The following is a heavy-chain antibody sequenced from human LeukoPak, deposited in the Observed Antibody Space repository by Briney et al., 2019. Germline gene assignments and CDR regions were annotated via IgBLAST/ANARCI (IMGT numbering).Heavy chain of an antibody. V-gene: IGHV3-21*01. CDR2: ISSSSSYI. CDR1: GFTFSSYS. Sequence: GGSLRLSCAASGFTFSSYSMNWVRQAPGKGLEWVSSISSSSSYIYYADSVKGRFTISRDNAKNSLYLQMNSLRPEDTAVYYCERGAPEVGLELLDYWGQGTLVTVSS. CDR3: ERGAPEVGLELLDY. J-gene: IGHJ4*02. D-gene: IGHD1-7*01.